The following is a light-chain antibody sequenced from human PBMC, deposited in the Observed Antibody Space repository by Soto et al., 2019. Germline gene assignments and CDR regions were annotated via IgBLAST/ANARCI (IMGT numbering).Light chain of an antibody. CDR2: AAS. CDR3: QKANTFPPWT. CDR1: QSIGAW. Sequence: QMTQSPSSVSASVGDRVTITGRASQSIGAWLAWYQQKPGKAPKLLLYAASSLQSGVSSRFSGSGSGTDFTLTISSLQPEDFATYYCQKANTFPPWTFGQGTKVEIK. J-gene: IGKJ1*01. V-gene: IGKV1-12*01.